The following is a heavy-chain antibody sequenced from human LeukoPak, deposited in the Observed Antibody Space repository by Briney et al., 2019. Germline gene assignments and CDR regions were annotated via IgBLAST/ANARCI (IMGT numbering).Heavy chain of an antibody. V-gene: IGHV1-18*01. CDR1: GYTFTSYG. D-gene: IGHD3-3*01. CDR2: ISAYNGNT. J-gene: IGHJ4*02. Sequence: ASVKVSCKASGYTFTSYGISWVRQAPGQGLEWMGWISAYNGNTNYPQKLQGRVTMTTDTSTSTAYMELRSLRSDDTAVYYCARRYYDFWSGSPLDFDYWGQGTLVTVSS. CDR3: ARRYYDFWSGSPLDFDY.